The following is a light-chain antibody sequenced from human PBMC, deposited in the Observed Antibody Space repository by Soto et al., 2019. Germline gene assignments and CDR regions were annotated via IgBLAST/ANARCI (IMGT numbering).Light chain of an antibody. J-gene: IGKJ4*01. CDR2: GAS. Sequence: EIVMTQSPATLSVSPGERATLSCRASQSISNNLAWYQQKVGQAPRLLISGASTRATGIPARFSGSGSGTEFTHTISSLQSEDFAISYCQQYHHWPPLTFGGGTKVEIK. CDR3: QQYHHWPPLT. CDR1: QSISNN. V-gene: IGKV3-15*01.